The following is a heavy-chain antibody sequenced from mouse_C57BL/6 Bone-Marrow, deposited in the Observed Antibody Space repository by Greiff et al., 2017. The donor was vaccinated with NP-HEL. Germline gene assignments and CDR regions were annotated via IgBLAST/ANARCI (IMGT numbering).Heavy chain of an antibody. CDR3: ARHYYDGGGYYYAMDY. D-gene: IGHD1-1*01. CDR1: EYEFPSHD. V-gene: IGHV5-2*01. Sequence: EVQLQESGGGLVQPGESLKLSCESNEYEFPSHDMSWVRKTPEKRLELVAAINSDGGSTYYPDTMERRFIISRDNTKKTLYLQMSSLRSEDTALYYCARHYYDGGGYYYAMDYWGQGTSVTVSS. J-gene: IGHJ4*01. CDR2: INSDGGST.